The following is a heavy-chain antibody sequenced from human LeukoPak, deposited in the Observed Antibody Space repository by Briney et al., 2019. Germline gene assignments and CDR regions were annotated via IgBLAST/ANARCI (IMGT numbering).Heavy chain of an antibody. Sequence: GGSLRLSCAASGFTFSSYSMNWVRQAPGKGLEWVSSISSSSSYIYYADSVKGRFTISRDNAKNSLYLQMNSLRAEDTAVYYCATRSYGSGSYPYWGQGTLVTVSS. D-gene: IGHD3-10*01. CDR1: GFTFSSYS. J-gene: IGHJ4*02. CDR3: ATRSYGSGSYPY. V-gene: IGHV3-21*06. CDR2: ISSSSSYI.